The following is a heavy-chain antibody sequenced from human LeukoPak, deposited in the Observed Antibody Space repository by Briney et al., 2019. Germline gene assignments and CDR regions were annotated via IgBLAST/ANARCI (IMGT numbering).Heavy chain of an antibody. CDR1: GYTFTTYG. J-gene: IGHJ6*02. V-gene: IGHV1-18*01. CDR3: ARVMHWDIVMARGRGMDV. CDR2: INPYNGDT. Sequence: GASVKVSCKSSGYTFTTYGISWVRQAPGQGLEWMGWINPYNGDTNYAQKLQGRVTMTTDTSTSTAYMELRSLRSDDTALYYCARVMHWDIVMARGRGMDVWGQGTTVTVPS. D-gene: IGHD5-12*01.